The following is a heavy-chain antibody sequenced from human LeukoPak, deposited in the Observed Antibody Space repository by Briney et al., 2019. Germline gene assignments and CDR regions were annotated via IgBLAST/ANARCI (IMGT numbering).Heavy chain of an antibody. V-gene: IGHV3-30*18. Sequence: GGPLRLSCAASGFTFSRYGMHWVRQAPGKGLEWVAVISYDGRNKYYADSVKGRFTISRDNSKNTLHLQMNSLRPADTAVYYCAKLWNEVGTTIYWGQGTLVTVSS. J-gene: IGHJ4*02. CDR2: ISYDGRNK. D-gene: IGHD1-26*01. CDR1: GFTFSRYG. CDR3: AKLWNEVGTTIY.